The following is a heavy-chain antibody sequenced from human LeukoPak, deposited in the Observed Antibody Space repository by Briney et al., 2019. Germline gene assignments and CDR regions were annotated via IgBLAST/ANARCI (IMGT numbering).Heavy chain of an antibody. D-gene: IGHD1-26*01. CDR2: VSSSSSYI. J-gene: IGHJ4*02. V-gene: IGHV3-21*01. CDR3: ARDHGVGAVDY. Sequence: GGSLRLSCAASGFTFSSYSMNWVRQAPGKGLEWVSSVSSSSSYIYYADSVKGRFTISRDNAKNSLYLQMNSLRAEDTAVYYCARDHGVGAVDYWGQGTLVTVSS. CDR1: GFTFSSYS.